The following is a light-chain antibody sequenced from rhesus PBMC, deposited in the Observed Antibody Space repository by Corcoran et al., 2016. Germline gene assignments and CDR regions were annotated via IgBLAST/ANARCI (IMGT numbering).Light chain of an antibody. CDR1: QSLLHSNGYTY. CDR3: EQTLQIPFT. Sequence: DIVMTQTPLSLSVTPGEPASISCRSSQSLLHSNGYTYLHWYLQKTGQSPQLLIYEVSNRASGVPDRCSGSGSGTDFTLKISRVEAEDVGVYYCEQTLQIPFTFGPGTKLDIK. V-gene: IGKV2-78*01. J-gene: IGKJ3*01. CDR2: EVS.